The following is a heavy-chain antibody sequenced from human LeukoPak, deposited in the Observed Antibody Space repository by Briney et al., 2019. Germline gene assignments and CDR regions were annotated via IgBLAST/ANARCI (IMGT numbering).Heavy chain of an antibody. J-gene: IGHJ4*02. CDR3: AKAEGYCSGTWCFRWFDW. D-gene: IGHD2-15*01. CDR2: INHNGNVN. V-gene: IGHV3-7*03. CDR1: GFTFSSYW. Sequence: GGSLRLSCAASGFTFSSYWMNWARQAPEKGLEWVASINHNGNVNYYVDSVKGRFTISRDNAKNTLYLQMNSLRAEDTAVYYCAKAEGYCSGTWCFRWFDWWGQGTLVTVSS.